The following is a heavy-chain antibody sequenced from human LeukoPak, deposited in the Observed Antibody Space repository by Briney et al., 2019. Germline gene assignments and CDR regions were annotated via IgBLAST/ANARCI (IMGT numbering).Heavy chain of an antibody. D-gene: IGHD6-13*01. CDR1: GFTFRDYW. CDR2: VKQDGTEK. V-gene: IGHV3-7*01. CDR3: ARAGGTSWADY. Sequence: GGSLRLSCEASGFTFRDYWMTWVRQAPGKGLEWVADVKQDGTEKFYVDSVKGRFTISRDNGKNSLYLQMNSLRVEDTAIYYCARAGGTSWADYWGQGTLVTVSS. J-gene: IGHJ4*02.